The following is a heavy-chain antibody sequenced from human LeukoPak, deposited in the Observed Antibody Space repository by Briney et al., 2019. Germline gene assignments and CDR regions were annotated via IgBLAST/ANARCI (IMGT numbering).Heavy chain of an antibody. Sequence: GGSLRLSCAASGFTFSSYAMSWVRQAPEKGLEWVSAISGSGGSTYYADSVKGRFTISRDNSKNTLYLQMNSLRAEDTAVYYCAKDYIRGDYGDYVGVFFDYWGQGTLVTVSS. J-gene: IGHJ4*02. CDR2: ISGSGGST. CDR1: GFTFSSYA. D-gene: IGHD4-17*01. CDR3: AKDYIRGDYGDYVGVFFDY. V-gene: IGHV3-23*01.